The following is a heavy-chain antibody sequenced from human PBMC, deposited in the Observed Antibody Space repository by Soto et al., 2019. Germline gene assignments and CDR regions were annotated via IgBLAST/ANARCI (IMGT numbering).Heavy chain of an antibody. CDR2: IYYSGTT. V-gene: IGHV4-39*02. J-gene: IGHJ4*02. CDR3: ASNGLVAATVDY. Sequence: PSETLSLTCTVSGGSIRNNNYYWAWIRQPPGKGLEWIGCIYYSGTTYYNPSLNSRVTISVDTSNNHFSLKLNSVTAADTAVYYCASNGLVAATVDYWGQGTLVTVS. D-gene: IGHD6-13*01. CDR1: GGSIRNNNYY.